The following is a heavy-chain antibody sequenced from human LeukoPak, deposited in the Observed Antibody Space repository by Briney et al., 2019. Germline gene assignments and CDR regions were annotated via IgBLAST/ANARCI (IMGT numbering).Heavy chain of an antibody. CDR1: GGSISSYY. J-gene: IGHJ4*02. V-gene: IGHV4-59*01. D-gene: IGHD1-26*01. CDR3: AREAPPLAHWENHFDY. Sequence: SETLSLTCTVSGGSISSYYWSWIRQPPGKGLEWIGYIYYSGSTNYNPSLKSRVTISVDTSKNQFSLKLSSVTAADTAVYHCAREAPPLAHWENHFDYWGQGTLVTVSS. CDR2: IYYSGST.